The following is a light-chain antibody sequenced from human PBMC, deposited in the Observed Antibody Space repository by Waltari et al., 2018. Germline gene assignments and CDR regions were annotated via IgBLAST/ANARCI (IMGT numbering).Light chain of an antibody. J-gene: IGLJ3*02. CDR3: SSYTSSGPL. CDR2: EVH. Sequence: QSALTQPASVSGSPGQSITISCTGTSSDVGGYNYVSWYQQHPGKAPKLMIYEVHNPTSGVSDRVSGSKAGNTASLTISGLQAEDEADYYCSSYTSSGPLFGGGTKLPVL. CDR1: SSDVGGYNY. V-gene: IGLV2-14*01.